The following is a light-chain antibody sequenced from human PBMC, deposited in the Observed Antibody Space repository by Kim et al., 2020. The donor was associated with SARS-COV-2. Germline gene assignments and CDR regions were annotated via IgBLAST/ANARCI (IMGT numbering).Light chain of an antibody. Sequence: LGPTVRITCQGASIRSYHASCYKHKPGQDPVIVIYGKNDRPSAIPDRCSGSSAGDTASLTIAGDQAEDETDYYCNSRDSGGKHLWVFGGGTQLTVL. CDR2: GKN. V-gene: IGLV3-19*01. J-gene: IGLJ3*02. CDR3: NSRDSGGKHLWV. CDR1: SIRSYH.